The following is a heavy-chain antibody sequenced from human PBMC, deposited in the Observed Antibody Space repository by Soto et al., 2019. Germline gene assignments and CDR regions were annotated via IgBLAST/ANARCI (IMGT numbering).Heavy chain of an antibody. CDR1: GFTFSSYA. Sequence: EVQLLESGGGLVQPGGSLRLSCAASGFTFSSYAMSWVRQAPGKGLEWGSAISGSGGSTYYADSVKGRFTISRDNSKNTLYLQMNSLRAEDTAVYYCAKDIADGGNTFDYWGQGTLVTVSS. D-gene: IGHD2-15*01. V-gene: IGHV3-23*01. J-gene: IGHJ4*02. CDR3: AKDIADGGNTFDY. CDR2: ISGSGGST.